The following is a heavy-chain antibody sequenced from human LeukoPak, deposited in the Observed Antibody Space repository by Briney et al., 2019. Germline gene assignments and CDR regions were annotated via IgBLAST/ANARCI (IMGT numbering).Heavy chain of an antibody. CDR2: IYTSGST. V-gene: IGHV4-61*02. J-gene: IGHJ2*01. D-gene: IGHD2-15*01. Sequence: SQTLSLTCSVSGGSISSGDYYWSWIRQPAGKGLEWIGRIYTSGSTNYNPSLKSRVTMSVDTSKNQFSLKLSSVTAADTAVYYCARDCSRRRCWYFDLWGRGTLVTVSS. CDR3: ARDCSRRRCWYFDL. CDR1: GGSISSGDYY.